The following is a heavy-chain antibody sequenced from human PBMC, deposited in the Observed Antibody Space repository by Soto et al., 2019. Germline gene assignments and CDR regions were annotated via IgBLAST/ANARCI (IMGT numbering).Heavy chain of an antibody. J-gene: IGHJ6*02. Sequence: SLSLTCTVSGGSISSGDYYWSWILQPPGKGLEWIGYIYYSGSTYYNPSLKSRVTISVDTSKNQFSLKLSSVTAADTAVYYCARVLAVDRGSSWYYYYYGMDVWGQGTTVTVSS. V-gene: IGHV4-30-4*01. CDR3: ARVLAVDRGSSWYYYYYGMDV. CDR2: IYYSGST. CDR1: GGSISSGDYY. D-gene: IGHD6-13*01.